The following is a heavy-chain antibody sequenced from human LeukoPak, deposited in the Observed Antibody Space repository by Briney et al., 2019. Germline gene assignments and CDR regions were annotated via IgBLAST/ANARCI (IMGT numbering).Heavy chain of an antibody. V-gene: IGHV1-24*01. Sequence: ASVKVSCKVSGYTLTELSMHWVRQAPGTGLEWMGGFDPEDGETIYAQKFQGRVTMTEDTSTDTAYMELSSLRSEDTAVYYCATLGYDILTGYYPNWFDPWGQGTLVTVSS. CDR3: ATLGYDILTGYYPNWFDP. CDR2: FDPEDGET. CDR1: GYTLTELS. J-gene: IGHJ5*02. D-gene: IGHD3-9*01.